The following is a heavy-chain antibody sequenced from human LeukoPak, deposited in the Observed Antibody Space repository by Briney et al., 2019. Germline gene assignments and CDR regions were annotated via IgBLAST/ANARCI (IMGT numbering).Heavy chain of an antibody. CDR2: IYTSGST. CDR1: GGSISSYY. D-gene: IGHD3-3*01. CDR3: AREARFWSGSTDAFDI. V-gene: IGHV4-4*07. J-gene: IGHJ3*02. Sequence: SETLSLTCTVSGGSISSYYWSWIRQPAGKGLEWIGRIYTSGSTNYNPSLKSRVTMSVDTSKNQFSLKLSSVTATDTAVYYCAREARFWSGSTDAFDIWGQGTMVTVSS.